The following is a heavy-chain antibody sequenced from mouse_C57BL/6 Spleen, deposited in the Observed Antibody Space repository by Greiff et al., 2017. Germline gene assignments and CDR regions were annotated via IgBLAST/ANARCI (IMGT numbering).Heavy chain of an antibody. J-gene: IGHJ4*01. CDR2: ISSGSSTI. V-gene: IGHV5-17*01. CDR3: ARYYYGSRGYAMDY. D-gene: IGHD1-1*01. Sequence: DVKLVESGGGLVKPGGSLKLSCAASGFTFSDYGMHWVRQAPEKGLEWVAYISSGSSTIYYADTVKGRFTISRDNAKNTLFLQMTSLRSEDTAMYYCARYYYGSRGYAMDYWGQGTSVTVSS. CDR1: GFTFSDYG.